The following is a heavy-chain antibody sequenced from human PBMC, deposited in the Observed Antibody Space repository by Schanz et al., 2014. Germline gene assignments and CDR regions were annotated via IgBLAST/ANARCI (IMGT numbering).Heavy chain of an antibody. D-gene: IGHD5-12*01. Sequence: VQLEQSGAEVKKPGSSVKVSCKASGGTFSSFGINWVRQAPGQGLEWMGRIIPILGIANYAQRFQDRVRITADKSTSTAYMELSSLRSDDTAVYYCARGGGPEDVFDIWGQGTILTVSS. CDR1: GGTFSSFG. CDR3: ARGGGPEDVFDI. J-gene: IGHJ3*02. CDR2: IIPILGIA. V-gene: IGHV1-69*04.